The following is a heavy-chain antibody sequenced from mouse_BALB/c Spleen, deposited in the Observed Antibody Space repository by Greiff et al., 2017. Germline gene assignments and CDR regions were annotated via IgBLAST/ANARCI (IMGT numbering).Heavy chain of an antibody. D-gene: IGHD2-3*01. Sequence: VQLKESGPGLVKPSQSLSLTCTVTGYSITSDYAWNWIRQFPGNKLEWMGYISYSGSTSYNPSLKSRISITRDTSKNQFFLQLNSVTTEDTATYYCARGGYYVGYAMDYWGQGTSVTVSS. V-gene: IGHV3-2*02. CDR3: ARGGYYVGYAMDY. J-gene: IGHJ4*01. CDR2: ISYSGST. CDR1: GYSITSDYA.